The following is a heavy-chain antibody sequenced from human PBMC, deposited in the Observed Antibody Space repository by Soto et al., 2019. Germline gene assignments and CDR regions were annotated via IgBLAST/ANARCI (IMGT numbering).Heavy chain of an antibody. D-gene: IGHD3-10*01. CDR1: GFTFSSYA. CDR2: TSYDGSNK. Sequence: GGSLRLSCAASGFTFSSYAMHWVRQAPGKGLEWVAVTSYDGSNKYYADSVKGRFTISRDNSKNTLYLQMNSLRAEDTAVYYCARERVRGVMGFDPWGQGTLVTVSS. CDR3: ARERVRGVMGFDP. V-gene: IGHV3-30-3*01. J-gene: IGHJ5*02.